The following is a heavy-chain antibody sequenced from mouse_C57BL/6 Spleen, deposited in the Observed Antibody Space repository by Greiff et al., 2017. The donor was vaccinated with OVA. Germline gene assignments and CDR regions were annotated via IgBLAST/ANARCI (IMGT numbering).Heavy chain of an antibody. V-gene: IGHV1-54*01. CDR3: ARQGTVVDY. J-gene: IGHJ2*01. CDR1: GYAFTNYL. CDR2: INPGSGGT. D-gene: IGHD3-3*01. Sequence: VKLQQSGAELVRPGTSVKVSCKASGYAFTNYLIEWVKQRPGQGLEWIGVINPGSGGTNYNEKFKGKATLTADKSSSTAYMQLSSLTSEDSAVYFCARQGTVVDYWGQGTTLTVSS.